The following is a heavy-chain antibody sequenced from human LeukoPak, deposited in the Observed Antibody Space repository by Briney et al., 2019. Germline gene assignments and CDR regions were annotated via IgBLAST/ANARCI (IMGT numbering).Heavy chain of an antibody. CDR2: IGAAGNT. CDR1: GFTFSSYW. J-gene: IGHJ4*02. V-gene: IGHV3-13*01. Sequence: LPGGSLRLSCAASGFTFSSYWMSWVRQAPGKGLEWVSAIGAAGNTYYPGSVKGRFTISRENAKNSLYLQMNSLRAGDTAVYYCAREPGRDSSGWYDPDLVDLDYWGQGTLVTVSS. CDR3: AREPGRDSSGWYDPDLVDLDY. D-gene: IGHD6-19*01.